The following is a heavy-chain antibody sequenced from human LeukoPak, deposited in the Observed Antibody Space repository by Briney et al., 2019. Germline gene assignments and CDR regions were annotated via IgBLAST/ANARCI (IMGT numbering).Heavy chain of an antibody. Sequence: PSETLSLTCSVSAYSISSGFFWGWIRQPPGKGLEWIGSIYHSGNTYYNPSLKSRVTISVDTSKNQFSLRLTSVTAADTAVCYCVRYGSGTYSTPCNYWGQGTLVTVSS. V-gene: IGHV4-38-2*02. J-gene: IGHJ4*02. CDR3: VRYGSGTYSTPCNY. CDR2: IYHSGNT. D-gene: IGHD3-10*01. CDR1: AYSISSGFF.